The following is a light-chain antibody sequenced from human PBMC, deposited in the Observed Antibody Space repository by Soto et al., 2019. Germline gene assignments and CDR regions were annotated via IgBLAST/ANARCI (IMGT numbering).Light chain of an antibody. CDR2: DAS. CDR3: QQYDNLPIT. J-gene: IGKJ3*01. V-gene: IGKV1-33*01. Sequence: DIQMTQSPSSLSASVGDRVTITCQASQDINNFLNWYQQKPGKAPKLLIYDASKLDTGVPSRFRGSRSGTAFTFTIRSLQPDDVATYYCQQYDNLPITFGPGTKVEIK. CDR1: QDINNF.